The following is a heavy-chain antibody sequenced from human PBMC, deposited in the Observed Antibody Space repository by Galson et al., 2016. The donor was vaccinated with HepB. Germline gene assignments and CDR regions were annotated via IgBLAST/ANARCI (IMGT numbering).Heavy chain of an antibody. Sequence: SLRLSCAASGITFSSYDMSWVRQAPGKGLEWVSAISGSDSGTYYAHSVQGRFTISRDNSKNTLYLQMNSLRAEDTALYYCAKDPNCSGGSCYSPSPTIWGQGTLVTVSS. CDR2: ISGSDSGT. CDR1: GITFSSYD. CDR3: AKDPNCSGGSCYSPSPTI. V-gene: IGHV3-23*01. J-gene: IGHJ4*02. D-gene: IGHD2-15*01.